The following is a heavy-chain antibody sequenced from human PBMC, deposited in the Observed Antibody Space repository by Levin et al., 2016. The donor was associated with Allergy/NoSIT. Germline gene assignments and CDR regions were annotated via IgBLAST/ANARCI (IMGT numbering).Heavy chain of an antibody. V-gene: IGHV4-4*02. J-gene: IGHJ4*02. Sequence: WIRQPPGKGLEWIGEIYHSGSTNYNPSLKSRVTISVDKSKNQFSLKLSSVTAADTAVYYCARDLGFYDSSGYSYYFDYWGQGTLVTVSS. CDR2: IYHSGST. D-gene: IGHD3-22*01. CDR3: ARDLGFYDSSGYSYYFDY.